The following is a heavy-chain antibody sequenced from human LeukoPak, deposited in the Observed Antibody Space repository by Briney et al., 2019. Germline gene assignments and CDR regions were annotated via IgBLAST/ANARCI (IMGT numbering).Heavy chain of an antibody. CDR3: ARRGIFWSGYGYYYYYMDV. CDR1: GGSISSGGYF. D-gene: IGHD3-3*01. V-gene: IGHV4-31*03. Sequence: SETLSLTCTVSGGSISSGGYFWSWIRQHPGKGLEWIGYIYYSGSTYYNPSLKSRVTISVDTSKNQFSLKLSSVTAADTAVYYCARRGIFWSGYGYYYYYMDVWGKGTTVTVSS. J-gene: IGHJ6*03. CDR2: IYYSGST.